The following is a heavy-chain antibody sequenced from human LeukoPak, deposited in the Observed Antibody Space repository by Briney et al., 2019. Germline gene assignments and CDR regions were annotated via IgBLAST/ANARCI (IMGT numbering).Heavy chain of an antibody. Sequence: GSLRLSCAASGFTFSSYWVTWVRQAPGKGLEWVANIKQDGSDQYYVDSVKGRFTISRENAKNSLYLQMNSLRAEDTAVYYCARDTGYSSGWHTYYFDYWGQGTLVTVSS. J-gene: IGHJ4*02. CDR1: GFTFSSYW. CDR2: IKQDGSDQ. D-gene: IGHD6-19*01. CDR3: ARDTGYSSGWHTYYFDY. V-gene: IGHV3-7*01.